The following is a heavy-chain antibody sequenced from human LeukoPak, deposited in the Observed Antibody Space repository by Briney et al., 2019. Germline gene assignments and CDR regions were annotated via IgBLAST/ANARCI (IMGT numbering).Heavy chain of an antibody. CDR2: IRSTSDTI. D-gene: IGHD6-13*01. Sequence: GGSLRLSCAASGFTFRTYAMNWVRQTPGKGQEWVSSIRSTSDTIFYADSVKGRFTISRDNAKNSLYLQMNNLRAEDTAVYYCARRKVLSAARALDYWGQGTLVTVSS. CDR1: GFTFRTYA. V-gene: IGHV3-48*04. CDR3: ARRKVLSAARALDY. J-gene: IGHJ4*02.